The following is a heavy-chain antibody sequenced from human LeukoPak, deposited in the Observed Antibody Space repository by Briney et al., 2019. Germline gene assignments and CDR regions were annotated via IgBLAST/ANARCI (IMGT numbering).Heavy chain of an antibody. Sequence: GGSLRLSCAVSGFTFSSYWMHWVRQASGKGLVWVSRINSDGSNTNYADSVKGRFTISRDNAKNMLYLQMNSLRAEDTAVYYCARGKFYFDYWGQGTLVTVSS. V-gene: IGHV3-74*01. CDR1: GFTFSSYW. CDR2: INSDGSNT. CDR3: ARGKFYFDY. J-gene: IGHJ4*02. D-gene: IGHD4-23*01.